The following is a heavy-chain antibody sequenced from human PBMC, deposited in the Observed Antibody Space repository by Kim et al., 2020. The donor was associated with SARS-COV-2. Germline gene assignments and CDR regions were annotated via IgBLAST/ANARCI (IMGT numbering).Heavy chain of an antibody. CDR3: ARGPF. Sequence: GGSATYADSMKGRFTISRDNSKDTLYLQMNILRAEDTAVYYCARGPFWGQGTLVTVSS. CDR2: GGSA. V-gene: IGHV3-23*01. J-gene: IGHJ4*02.